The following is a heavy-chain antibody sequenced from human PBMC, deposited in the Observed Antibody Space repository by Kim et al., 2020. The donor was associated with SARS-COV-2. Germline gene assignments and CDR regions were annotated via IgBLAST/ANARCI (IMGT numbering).Heavy chain of an antibody. D-gene: IGHD1-26*01. CDR3: ARLGSGSYYPRPYYFDY. Sequence: SETLSLTCTVSGGSISSSSYYWGWIRQPPGKGLEWIGSIYYSGSTYYNPSLKSRVTISVDTSKNQFSLKLSSVTAADTAVYYCARLGSGSYYPRPYYFDYWGQGTLVTVSS. V-gene: IGHV4-39*01. CDR2: IYYSGST. J-gene: IGHJ4*02. CDR1: GGSISSSSYY.